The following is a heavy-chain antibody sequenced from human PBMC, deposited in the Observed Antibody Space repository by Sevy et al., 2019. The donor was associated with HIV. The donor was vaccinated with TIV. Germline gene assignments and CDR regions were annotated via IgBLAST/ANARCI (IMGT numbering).Heavy chain of an antibody. CDR3: VGEGVGGYSYSLDY. CDR1: GFTFSVYW. J-gene: IGHJ4*02. Sequence: GGSLRLSCAASGFTFSVYWMNWVRQAPGKGLEWVATMKEDGSEKYYVDSVKGRFTISRDNAKNSLYLQMNSLRAEGRAVYYCVGEGVGGYSYSLDYWGQGTLVTVSS. D-gene: IGHD5-18*01. V-gene: IGHV3-7*01. CDR2: MKEDGSEK.